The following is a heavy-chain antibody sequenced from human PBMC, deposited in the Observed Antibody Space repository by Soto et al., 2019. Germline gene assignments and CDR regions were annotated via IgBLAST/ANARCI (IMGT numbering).Heavy chain of an antibody. V-gene: IGHV4-31*03. D-gene: IGHD2-2*01. CDR2: ISYTGRT. CDR1: GVSISSDANF. CDR3: ARGSFSSTSSWFQP. Sequence: SETLSLTCTVSGVSISSDANFCSWIRQLPWRGLEWIGYISYTGRTYYTPSLNSRLTISLDTSKNLFSLRLSAVTAADTAVYFCARGSFSSTSSWFQPLGQATLVRVS. J-gene: IGHJ5*02.